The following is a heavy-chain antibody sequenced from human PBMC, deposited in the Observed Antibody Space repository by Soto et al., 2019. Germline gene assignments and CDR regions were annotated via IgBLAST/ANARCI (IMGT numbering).Heavy chain of an antibody. Sequence: QLQLQESGPGLVKPSETLSLTCSVSDDSINSDKYYWGWIRQPPWKGLEWIGSIYYRGNAYCNPSLQPRVTISLDKSKSQFSLKLNSVTAADSAVYFCARLEGLATISYYFDFWGPGALVTVSS. D-gene: IGHD3-9*01. CDR3: ARLEGLATISYYFDF. CDR1: DDSINSDKYY. V-gene: IGHV4-39*01. J-gene: IGHJ4*02. CDR2: IYYRGNA.